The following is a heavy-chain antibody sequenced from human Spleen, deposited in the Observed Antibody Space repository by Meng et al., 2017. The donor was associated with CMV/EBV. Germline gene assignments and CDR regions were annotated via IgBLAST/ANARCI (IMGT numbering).Heavy chain of an antibody. CDR1: GFTCSSYW. V-gene: IGHV3-74*01. Sequence: GESLKISCAVSGFTCSSYWMHWVRQAPGKGLVWVSRIHRDGSSTSYADSVKGRFTISRDNGKNTLYLQMNSLRAEDTAVYYCARETAAAGNWFDPWGQGTLVTVSS. CDR3: ARETAAAGNWFDP. J-gene: IGHJ5*02. CDR2: IHRDGSST. D-gene: IGHD6-13*01.